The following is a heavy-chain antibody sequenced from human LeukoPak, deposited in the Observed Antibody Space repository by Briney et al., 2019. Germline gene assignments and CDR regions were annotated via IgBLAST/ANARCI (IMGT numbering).Heavy chain of an antibody. Sequence: GGFLRLSCAASGFTFSSYGMHWVRQAPGKGLEWVAVIWYDGSNKYYADSVKGRFTISRDNSKNTLYLQMNSLRAEDTAVYYCARGYYYDSSGYYPFDYWGQGTLVTVSS. J-gene: IGHJ4*02. CDR3: ARGYYYDSSGYYPFDY. CDR1: GFTFSSYG. CDR2: IWYDGSNK. V-gene: IGHV3-33*01. D-gene: IGHD3-22*01.